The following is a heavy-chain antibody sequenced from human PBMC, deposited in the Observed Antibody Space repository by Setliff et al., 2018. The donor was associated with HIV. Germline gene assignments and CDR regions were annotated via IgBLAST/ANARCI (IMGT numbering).Heavy chain of an antibody. J-gene: IGHJ4*02. CDR2: IYHSGNT. CDR3: ARREATYYYDTRYFDY. V-gene: IGHV4-4*02. D-gene: IGHD3-22*01. Sequence: PSETLSLTCAVSGGSIISSNWWSWVRQPPGEGPEWIGEIYHSGNTNYNPSLKSRVTISVDESKNQFSLKLSSVTAADTAVYYCARREATYYYDTRYFDYWGQGTLVTVSS. CDR1: GGSIISSNW.